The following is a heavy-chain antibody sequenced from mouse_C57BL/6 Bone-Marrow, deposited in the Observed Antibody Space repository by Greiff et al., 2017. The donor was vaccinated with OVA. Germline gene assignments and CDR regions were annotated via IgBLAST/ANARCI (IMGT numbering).Heavy chain of an antibody. CDR2: ISSGGSYT. CDR1: GFTFSSYG. J-gene: IGHJ2*01. V-gene: IGHV5-6*02. D-gene: IGHD3-3*01. Sequence: EVKLVESGGDLVKPGGSLKLSCAASGFTFSSYGMPWVRQTPDKRLEWVATISSGGSYTYYPDSVKGRFTIYRDNAKNTLYLQMSSLKSEDTAMYSCARGHDYWGQGTTLTVSS. CDR3: ARGHDY.